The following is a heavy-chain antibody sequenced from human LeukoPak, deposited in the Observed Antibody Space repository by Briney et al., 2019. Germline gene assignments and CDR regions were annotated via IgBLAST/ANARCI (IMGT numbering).Heavy chain of an antibody. J-gene: IGHJ3*02. CDR1: GYSISSGYY. D-gene: IGHD2-15*01. CDR2: IYHSGST. Sequence: SETLSLTCTVSGYSISSGYYWGWIRQPPGKGLEWIGSIYHSGSTYYNPSLKSRVTISVDTSKNQFSLKLSSVTAADTALYYCARQGGYCTTGSCYSRANAFDMWGQGILVTVSS. CDR3: ARQGGYCTTGSCYSRANAFDM. V-gene: IGHV4-38-2*02.